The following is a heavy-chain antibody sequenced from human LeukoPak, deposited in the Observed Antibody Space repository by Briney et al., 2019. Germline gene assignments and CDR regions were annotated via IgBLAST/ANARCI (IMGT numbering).Heavy chain of an antibody. CDR3: ARVDTGSAFDI. CDR1: GFTFSSYA. J-gene: IGHJ3*02. D-gene: IGHD5-18*01. V-gene: IGHV3-30-3*01. Sequence: GRSLRLSCAASGFTFSSYAMHWVRQAPGKGLEWVAVISYDGSNKYYADSVKGRFTISRDNSKNTLYLQMNSLRAEDTAVYYCARVDTGSAFDIWGQGTMVTVSS. CDR2: ISYDGSNK.